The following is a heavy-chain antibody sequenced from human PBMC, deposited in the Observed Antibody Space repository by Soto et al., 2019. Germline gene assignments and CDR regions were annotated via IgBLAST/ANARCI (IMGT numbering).Heavy chain of an antibody. V-gene: IGHV4-4*07. CDR1: GGSISNYY. Sequence: SETLSLTCTVSGGSISNYYCNWIRQPAGKGLEWIGRIDTSGSTDYNPPLKSQVTMSVDTSKQEFSLKLSSVTAADTALYYCARGGQDFWSGPFDYWGRGALVTVSS. CDR3: ARGGQDFWSGPFDY. CDR2: IDTSGST. D-gene: IGHD3-3*01. J-gene: IGHJ4*02.